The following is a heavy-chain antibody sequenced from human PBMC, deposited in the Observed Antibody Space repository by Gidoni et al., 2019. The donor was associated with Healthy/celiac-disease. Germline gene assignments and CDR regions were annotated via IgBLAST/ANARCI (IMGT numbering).Heavy chain of an antibody. D-gene: IGHD3-3*01. CDR3: ARDGAVGDFWSGTTP. J-gene: IGHJ5*02. CDR2: ISSSSSTI. CDR1: GFPFSSYS. V-gene: IGHV3-48*02. Sequence: EVQLVESGGGLVQPGGSLRLSCAASGFPFSSYSMNWVRQAPGKGLEWVSYISSSSSTIYYADSVKGRFTISRDNAKNSLYLQMNSLRDEDTAVYYCARDGAVGDFWSGTTPWGQGTLVTVSS.